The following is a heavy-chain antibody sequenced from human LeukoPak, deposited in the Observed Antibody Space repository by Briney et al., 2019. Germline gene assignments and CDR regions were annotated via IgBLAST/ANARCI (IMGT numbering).Heavy chain of an antibody. D-gene: IGHD3-10*01. Sequence: GGSLRLSCAASGFTFSSYGMHWVRQAPGKGLEWVAVIWYDGSNKYYADSVKGRFTISRDNSKNTLYLQMNSLRAEDTAVYYCARAGDHYYGSGSYYNRYYYGMDVWGQGTTVTVSS. J-gene: IGHJ6*02. CDR1: GFTFSSYG. V-gene: IGHV3-33*01. CDR3: ARAGDHYYGSGSYYNRYYYGMDV. CDR2: IWYDGSNK.